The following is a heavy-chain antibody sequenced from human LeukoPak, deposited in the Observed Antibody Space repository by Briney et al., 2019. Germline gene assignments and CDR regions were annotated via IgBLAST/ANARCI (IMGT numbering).Heavy chain of an antibody. CDR2: INPNSGGT. Sequence: ASVKVSCKASGYTFTSYGISWVRQAPGQGLEWMGWINPNSGGTNYAQKFQGRVTMTRDTSISTAYMELSRLRSDDTAVYYCAREEQLVSPSFDYWGQGTLVTVSS. D-gene: IGHD6-6*01. CDR1: GYTFTSYG. CDR3: AREEQLVSPSFDY. V-gene: IGHV1-2*02. J-gene: IGHJ4*02.